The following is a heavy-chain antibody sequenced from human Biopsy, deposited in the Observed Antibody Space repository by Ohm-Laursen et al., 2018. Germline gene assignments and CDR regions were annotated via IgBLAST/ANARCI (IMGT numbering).Heavy chain of an antibody. J-gene: IGHJ4*02. D-gene: IGHD3-10*01. Sequence: GTLSLTCTLSGDSISRSYWSWIRQSPRKGLEWVGHIFDRGTTNYNPSLKSRVTMSVDTSKKQFSLRMTSVTAADTAVYYCAHGSGSYYKWDFWGRGTLVTVSS. CDR1: GDSISRSY. CDR2: IFDRGTT. CDR3: AHGSGSYYKWDF. V-gene: IGHV4-59*08.